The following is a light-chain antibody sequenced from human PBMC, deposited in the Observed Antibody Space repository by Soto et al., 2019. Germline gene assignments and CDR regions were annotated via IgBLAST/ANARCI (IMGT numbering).Light chain of an antibody. Sequence: QSALTQPASVSGSPGQSISIPCTGTSSDIGAFNFVSWYQQHPGKAPKVLIYGVTNRPSGVDDRFSGSKSGNTASLIISGLRPEDEADYYCSSLTSASTRIFGTGTKVTVL. V-gene: IGLV2-14*03. CDR2: GVT. CDR1: SSDIGAFNF. CDR3: SSLTSASTRI. J-gene: IGLJ1*01.